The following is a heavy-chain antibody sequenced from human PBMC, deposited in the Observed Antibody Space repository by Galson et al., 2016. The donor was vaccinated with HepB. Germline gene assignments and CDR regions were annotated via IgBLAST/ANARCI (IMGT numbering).Heavy chain of an antibody. Sequence: TLSLTCTVSGASINGYCWAWIRQPPGKGLEWVGYMCYSGSTNYSPSLKSRVTISVDTSKNQFSLKLSSVTAADTAVYYCARGDGYNRFWGQGTLVTVSS. CDR2: MCYSGST. J-gene: IGHJ4*02. CDR3: ARGDGYNRF. D-gene: IGHD5-24*01. CDR1: GASINGYC. V-gene: IGHV4-59*01.